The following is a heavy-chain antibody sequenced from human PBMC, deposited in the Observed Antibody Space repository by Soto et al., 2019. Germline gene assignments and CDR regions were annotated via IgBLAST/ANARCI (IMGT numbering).Heavy chain of an antibody. CDR2: INPSGGSA. D-gene: IGHD2-2*01. J-gene: IGHJ4*02. V-gene: IGHV1-46*01. Sequence: ASVKVSGKTSGYIFSNYYLHWARQAPGQGPQWMGVINPSGGSASYAQKFQGRVTVTRDTSTSSVYLELSRLRSGDTAVYYCAKAAGIPAAPGTFDSWGQGTLVTVSS. CDR3: AKAAGIPAAPGTFDS. CDR1: GYIFSNYY.